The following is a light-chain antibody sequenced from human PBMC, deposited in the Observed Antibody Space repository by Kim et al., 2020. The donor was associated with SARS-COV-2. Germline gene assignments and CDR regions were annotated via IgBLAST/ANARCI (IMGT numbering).Light chain of an antibody. Sequence: LGQTVRITCQGDSLRSYYASWYQQKPGQAPLLVIYGKNNRPSGIPDRFSGSSSGNTASLTITGAQAEDEADYYCNSRDSSSSPLYVFGAGTKVTVL. J-gene: IGLJ1*01. CDR2: GKN. V-gene: IGLV3-19*01. CDR3: NSRDSSSSPLYV. CDR1: SLRSYY.